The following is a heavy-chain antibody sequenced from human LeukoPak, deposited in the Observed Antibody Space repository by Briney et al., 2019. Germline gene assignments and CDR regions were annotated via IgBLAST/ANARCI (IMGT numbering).Heavy chain of an antibody. D-gene: IGHD2-21*02. CDR1: GFTFSSYG. J-gene: IGHJ4*02. V-gene: IGHV3-30*18. CDR3: AKDHEPYCGGDCFNGDY. Sequence: GRSLRLSCAASGFTFSSYGMHWVRQAPGKGLEWVAVILYDGSNKYYADSVKGRFTISRDNSKNTLYLQMNSLRAEDTAVYYCAKDHEPYCGGDCFNGDYWGQGTLVTVSS. CDR2: ILYDGSNK.